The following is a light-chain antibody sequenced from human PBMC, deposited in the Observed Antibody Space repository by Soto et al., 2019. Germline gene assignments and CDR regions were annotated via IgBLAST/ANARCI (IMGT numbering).Light chain of an antibody. J-gene: IGKJ1*01. V-gene: IGKV1-6*01. CDR1: QGIRDD. CDR2: AAS. CDR3: LQDHTYPFT. Sequence: AIQMTQSPSSLSASVGDRVSITCRASQGIRDDLGWYQQKPGEAPKLLIYAASTLQSGVSSRFIGSGSGTDFTLTISFLQPEDFATYYCLQDHTYPFTFGQGTKVEIK.